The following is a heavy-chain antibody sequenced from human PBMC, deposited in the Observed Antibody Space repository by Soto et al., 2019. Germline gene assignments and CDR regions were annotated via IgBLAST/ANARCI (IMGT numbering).Heavy chain of an antibody. V-gene: IGHV2-70*04. D-gene: IGHD2-2*01. J-gene: IGHJ2*01. CDR1: GFSLSTSGMR. CDR2: IDWDDDK. Sequence: SGPTLVNPTQTLTLTCTFSGFSLSTSGMRVSWIRQPPGKALEWLARIDWDDDKFYSSSLKTYLTISKDTSKNQVVLTMTNMQPVDTATYYCARTPSGVEEGNWYFDLWGRGTLVTVSS. CDR3: ARTPSGVEEGNWYFDL.